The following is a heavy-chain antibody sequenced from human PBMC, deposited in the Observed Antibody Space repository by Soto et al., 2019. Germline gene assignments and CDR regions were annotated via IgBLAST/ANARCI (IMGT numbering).Heavy chain of an antibody. Sequence: QVQLVESGGGVVQPGRSLRLSCAASGFTFSSYAMHWVRQAPGKGLEWVAVISYDGSNKYYADSVKGRFTISRDNSKNTLYLQMNSLRAEDTAVYYCARDQSLSNIVVAGPFDYWGQGTLVTVSS. D-gene: IGHD6-19*01. V-gene: IGHV3-30-3*01. CDR3: ARDQSLSNIVVAGPFDY. J-gene: IGHJ4*02. CDR2: ISYDGSNK. CDR1: GFTFSSYA.